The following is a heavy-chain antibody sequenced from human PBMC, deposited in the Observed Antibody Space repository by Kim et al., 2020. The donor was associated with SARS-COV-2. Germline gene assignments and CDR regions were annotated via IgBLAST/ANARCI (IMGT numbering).Heavy chain of an antibody. CDR3: ASGGTSGTYGMDV. V-gene: IGHV3-21*01. Sequence: GGSLRLSCAASGFTFSSYSMNWVRQAPGKGLEWVSSISSSSYIYYADSVKGRFTISRDNAKNSLYLQMNSLRAEDTAVYYCASGGTSGTYGMDVWGQGTTVTVSS. J-gene: IGHJ6*02. CDR1: GFTFSSYS. CDR2: ISSSSYI. D-gene: IGHD3-10*01.